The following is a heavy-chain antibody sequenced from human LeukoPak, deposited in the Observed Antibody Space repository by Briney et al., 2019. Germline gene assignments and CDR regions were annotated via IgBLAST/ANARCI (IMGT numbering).Heavy chain of an antibody. CDR1: GFTFSSYG. Sequence: PGRSLRLSCAASGFTFSSYGMHWVRQAPGKGLEWVSAISGSGGSTYYADSVKGRFTISRDNPKNTLYLQMNSLRAEDTAVYYCAKKGGYSNGQLDYWGQGTLVTVSS. CDR2: ISGSGGST. J-gene: IGHJ4*02. CDR3: AKKGGYSNGQLDY. D-gene: IGHD5-18*01. V-gene: IGHV3-23*01.